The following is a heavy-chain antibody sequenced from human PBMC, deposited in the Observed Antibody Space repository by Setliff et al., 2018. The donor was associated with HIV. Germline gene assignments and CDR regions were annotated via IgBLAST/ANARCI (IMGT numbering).Heavy chain of an antibody. Sequence: SETLSLTCSVSGGSISSYYWSWIRQPPGKGLEWIGCVYYSGGTNYNPSLKSRVTMSVDTSKNQFSLKLSSVTAADTAVYYCASTYYYDSLHFHHWGQGTLVTVSS. CDR2: VYYSGGT. J-gene: IGHJ1*01. V-gene: IGHV4-59*01. CDR3: ASTYYYDSLHFHH. CDR1: GGSISSYY. D-gene: IGHD3-22*01.